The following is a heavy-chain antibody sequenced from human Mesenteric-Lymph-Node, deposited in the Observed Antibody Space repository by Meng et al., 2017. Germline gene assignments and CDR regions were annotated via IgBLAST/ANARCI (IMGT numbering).Heavy chain of an antibody. J-gene: IGHJ3*01. D-gene: IGHD2-2*01. V-gene: IGHV4-38-2*01. Sequence: SETLSLTCAFSGYSISSGYYWGWIRQPPGKGLEWIGYIYYSGNTGYNPSLRNRVTISVDTSRNQFSLSLKSVTAADTAVYYCASYEVVSAAMSTWGQGTMVTVSS. CDR3: ASYEVVSAAMST. CDR1: GYSISSGYY. CDR2: IYYSGNT.